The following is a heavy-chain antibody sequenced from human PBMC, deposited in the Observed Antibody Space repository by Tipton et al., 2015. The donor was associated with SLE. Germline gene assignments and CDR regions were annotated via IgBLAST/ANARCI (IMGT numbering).Heavy chain of an antibody. Sequence: LSLTCTVSGGSISSYYWSWIRQPPGKGLEWIGYIYYSGSTNYNPSLKSRVTISVDMSKGQVSLKLTSVTAADTAVYYCARVAPAEVFDYWGQGTLVTVSS. CDR3: ARVAPAEVFDY. D-gene: IGHD2-2*01. V-gene: IGHV4-59*12. CDR2: IYYSGST. CDR1: GGSISSYY. J-gene: IGHJ4*02.